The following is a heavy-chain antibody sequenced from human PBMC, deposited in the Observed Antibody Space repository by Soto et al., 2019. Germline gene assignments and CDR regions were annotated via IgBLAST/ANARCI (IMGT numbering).Heavy chain of an antibody. Sequence: ASVKVSCKASGYTFTSYGISWVRQAPGQGLEWMGWISAYNGNTNYAQKLQGRVTMTTDTSTSTAYMELRSLRSDDTAVYYCARDQQYCSGCSCFNGNYLDYWGQGTLVTVSS. V-gene: IGHV1-18*01. D-gene: IGHD2-15*01. CDR1: GYTFTSYG. CDR3: ARDQQYCSGCSCFNGNYLDY. CDR2: ISAYNGNT. J-gene: IGHJ4*02.